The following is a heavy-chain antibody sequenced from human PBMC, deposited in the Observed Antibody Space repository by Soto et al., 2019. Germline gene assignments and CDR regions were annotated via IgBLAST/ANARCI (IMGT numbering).Heavy chain of an antibody. J-gene: IGHJ4*02. CDR1: GYSFTSYY. CDR3: SGVGCSGGGCYAVDY. Sequence: QVQLVQSGAEVKKPGASVKFSCKASGYSFTSYYIHWVRKAPGQGLEWMGIINPSSSTTYAQKFQGRGTMTRDTSTSTVYMELSSLRSEDTAVYYCSGVGCSGGGCYAVDYWGQGTLVTVSS. V-gene: IGHV1-46*01. CDR2: INPSSST. D-gene: IGHD2-15*01.